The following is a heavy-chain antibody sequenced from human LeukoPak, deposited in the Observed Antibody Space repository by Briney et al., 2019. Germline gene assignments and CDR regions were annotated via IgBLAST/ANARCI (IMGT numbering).Heavy chain of an antibody. CDR3: ASRSVVRNYYYGMDV. CDR2: ISYDGSNK. D-gene: IGHD2-2*01. CDR1: GFTFSSYA. Sequence: GGSLRLSCAASGFTFSSYAMHWVRQAPGKGLEWVAVISYDGSNKYYADSVKGRFTISRDNSKNTLYLQMNSLRAEDTAVYYCASRSVVRNYYYGMDVWGQGTTVTVSS. J-gene: IGHJ6*02. V-gene: IGHV3-30-3*01.